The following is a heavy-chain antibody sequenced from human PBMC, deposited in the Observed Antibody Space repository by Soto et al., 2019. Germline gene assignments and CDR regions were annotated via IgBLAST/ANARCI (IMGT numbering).Heavy chain of an antibody. J-gene: IGHJ4*02. V-gene: IGHV3-30*18. Sequence: GGSLRLSCAASGFTFSTYGMHWVRQAPGKGLEWVAVISYDGSNKYYADSVKGRFTISRDNSKNTLFLQMNSLRAEDTAVYYRAKELGGYCTGGSCYYFDYWGQGT. CDR2: ISYDGSNK. CDR3: AKELGGYCTGGSCYYFDY. CDR1: GFTFSTYG. D-gene: IGHD2-15*01.